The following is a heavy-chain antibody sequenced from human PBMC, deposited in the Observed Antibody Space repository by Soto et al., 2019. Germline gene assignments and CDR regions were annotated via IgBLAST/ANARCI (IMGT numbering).Heavy chain of an antibody. CDR1: GGYISGGYYS. CDR3: ATYRKFFQS. D-gene: IGHD3-3*01. V-gene: IGHV4-30-2*01. CDR2: IYNSGSI. Sequence: QLQLQESGSGLVKPSQTLSLTCAVSGGYISGGYYSWSWIRQPPGKGLEWIGFIYNSGSIYYNSSPKSRVTISVDRSKNHFFLNLTSVTAADTAVYYCATYRKFFQSWGQGTKVTVSS. J-gene: IGHJ3*01.